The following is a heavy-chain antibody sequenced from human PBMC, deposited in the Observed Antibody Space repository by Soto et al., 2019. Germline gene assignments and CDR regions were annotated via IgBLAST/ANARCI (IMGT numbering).Heavy chain of an antibody. CDR2: MGGANGDT. CDR1: GFIFSNYA. CDR3: XXXXXXXXXXXXPFDX. Sequence: EVQMLESGGGLVQPGGSLRLSCAASGFIFSNYAMSWVRQAXGKXLXXXAGMGGANGDTYYADSVRGRFAISRDNSKSTLFLQMNSLXAEXXXXXXXXXXXXXXXXXXXPFDXWGQGTMVTVSS. J-gene: IGHJ3*02. V-gene: IGHV3-23*01.